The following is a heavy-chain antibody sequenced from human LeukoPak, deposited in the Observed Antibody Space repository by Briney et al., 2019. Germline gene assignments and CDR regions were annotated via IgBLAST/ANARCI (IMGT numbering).Heavy chain of an antibody. Sequence: ASVKVSCKASGYTFTGYYMHWVRQAPGQGLEWMGWINPNSGGTNYAQKFQGRVTMTRDTSISTAYMELSRLRSDDTAAYYCARDQRENLEWHMVGWFDPWGQGTLVTVSS. CDR1: GYTFTGYY. V-gene: IGHV1-2*02. CDR3: ARDQRENLEWHMVGWFDP. D-gene: IGHD3-3*01. CDR2: INPNSGGT. J-gene: IGHJ5*02.